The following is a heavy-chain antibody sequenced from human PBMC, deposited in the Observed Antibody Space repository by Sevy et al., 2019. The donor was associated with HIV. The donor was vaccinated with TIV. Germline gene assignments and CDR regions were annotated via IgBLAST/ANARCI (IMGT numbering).Heavy chain of an antibody. V-gene: IGHV3-48*02. J-gene: IGHJ3*02. Sequence: GGSLRLSCAASGFTFSTYSMNWVRRAPGKGLEWVSYISSSSSTIYYADSVKGRFTISRDNAKNSLYLQMNSLRDEDTAVYYCARKKYCSGGSCSILDAFDIWGQGTMVTVSS. CDR1: GFTFSTYS. D-gene: IGHD2-15*01. CDR3: ARKKYCSGGSCSILDAFDI. CDR2: ISSSSSTI.